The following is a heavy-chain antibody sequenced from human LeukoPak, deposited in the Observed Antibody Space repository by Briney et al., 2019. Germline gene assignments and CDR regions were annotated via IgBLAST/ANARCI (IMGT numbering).Heavy chain of an antibody. CDR2: IYYSGST. Sequence: SETLSLTCTAAGGSISSYYWSWIRQPPGKGLEWVGYIYYSGSTNYNPSLKSRVTISVDTSKNQFSRKLSSVTAADTAVYYCARDLFRRSALGFWGQGTLVTVSS. CDR3: ARDLFRRSALGF. CDR1: GGSISSYY. D-gene: IGHD1-26*01. V-gene: IGHV4-59*01. J-gene: IGHJ4*02.